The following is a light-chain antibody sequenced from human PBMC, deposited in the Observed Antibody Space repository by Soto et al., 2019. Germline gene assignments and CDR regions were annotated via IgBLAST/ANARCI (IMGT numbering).Light chain of an antibody. Sequence: DVQMTQSPSSVSASVGDRVTITCRASQGISSWLAWYQQKPGKAPKLLIYAASSLQSGVPSRFRGSESGTEFTLTISSLQPEDFATYFCQQSYTTPWTFGQGTKVDIK. CDR1: QGISSW. CDR2: AAS. V-gene: IGKV1-12*01. CDR3: QQSYTTPWT. J-gene: IGKJ1*01.